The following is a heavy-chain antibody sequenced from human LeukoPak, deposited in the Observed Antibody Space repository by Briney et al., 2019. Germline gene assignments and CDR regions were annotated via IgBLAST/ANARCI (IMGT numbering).Heavy chain of an antibody. Sequence: PGGSLRLSCAASGFTFSSYGMRWVSQAQGKGMEWVSSISGGGGATYYADSVKGRFTISRDNSKNTLYLQMNSLRAEDTAVYYCTKGANWFDPWGQGTLVTVSS. CDR1: GFTFSSYG. CDR3: TKGANWFDP. J-gene: IGHJ5*02. V-gene: IGHV3-23*01. CDR2: ISGGGGAT.